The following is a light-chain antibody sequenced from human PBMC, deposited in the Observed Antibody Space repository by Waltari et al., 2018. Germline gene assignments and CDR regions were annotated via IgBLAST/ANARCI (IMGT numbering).Light chain of an antibody. CDR3: CTFTSSGTWV. V-gene: IGLV2-23*01. Sequence: QSALTQPASVSGSPGQSITISCTSDVGNYHLVSWYQQRPGTAPKLKIYGATKRPSGVSDRFSCSKSVNAASRTSSGLQAEDEADYYCCTFTSSGTWVFGGGTKLTVL. J-gene: IGLJ2*01. CDR2: GAT. CDR1: SDVGNYHL.